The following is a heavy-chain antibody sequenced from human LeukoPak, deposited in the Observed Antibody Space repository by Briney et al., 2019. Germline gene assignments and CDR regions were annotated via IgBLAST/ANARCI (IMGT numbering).Heavy chain of an antibody. CDR2: IFYSGVT. Sequence: SETLSLSSSVSRGYVSSEDYYWDWIRQPPGESPQWIGSIFYSGVTYYNPALQSRVTISVDTSKNQFSLNLTSVTAADTAVYYCARQVPGYFDLWGRGTVVSVSS. CDR1: RGYVSSEDYY. V-gene: IGHV4-39*07. J-gene: IGHJ2*01. CDR3: ARQVPGYFDL.